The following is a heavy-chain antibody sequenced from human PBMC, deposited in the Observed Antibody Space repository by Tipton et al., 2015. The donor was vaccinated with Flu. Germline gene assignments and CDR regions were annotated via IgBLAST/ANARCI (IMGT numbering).Heavy chain of an antibody. CDR3: ASLRGSGSYSRYAFDI. D-gene: IGHD1-26*01. V-gene: IGHV3-7*01. Sequence: GSLRLSCAASGFTFSTYWMSWVRQAPGKGLEWVANIKQDGSEKYYVDSVKGRFTISRDNAKNSLYLQMNSLRAEDTAVYYCASLRGSGSYSRYAFDIWGQGTMVTVSS. CDR2: IKQDGSEK. CDR1: GFTFSTYW. J-gene: IGHJ3*02.